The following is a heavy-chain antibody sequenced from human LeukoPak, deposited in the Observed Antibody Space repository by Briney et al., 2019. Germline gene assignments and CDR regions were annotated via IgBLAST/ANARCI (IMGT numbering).Heavy chain of an antibody. CDR3: ARASGVQYCEDY. D-gene: IGHD2-8*02. J-gene: IGHJ4*02. CDR2: ISYDGSDK. V-gene: IGHV3-30-3*01. CDR1: GFTFSSYA. Sequence: GGSLRLSCAASGFTFSSYAMHWVRQAPGKGLEWVAVISYDGSDKYYADSVKGRFTISRDNSKNTLYLQMNSLRAEDTAMYYCARASGVQYCEDYWGQGTLVTVSS.